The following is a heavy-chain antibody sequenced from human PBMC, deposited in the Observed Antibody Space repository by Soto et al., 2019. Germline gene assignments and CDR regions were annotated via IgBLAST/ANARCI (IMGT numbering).Heavy chain of an antibody. V-gene: IGHV4-38-2*02. D-gene: IGHD6-19*01. CDR1: GYSISSGYY. CDR2: IYHSGST. Sequence: PSETLSLTCAVSGYSISSGYYWGWIRQPPGKGLEWIGSIYHSGSTYYNPSLKSRVTISVDTSKNQFSLKLSSVTAADTAVYYCARDLIAVAGFAFDYWGQGTLVTSPQ. J-gene: IGHJ4*02. CDR3: ARDLIAVAGFAFDY.